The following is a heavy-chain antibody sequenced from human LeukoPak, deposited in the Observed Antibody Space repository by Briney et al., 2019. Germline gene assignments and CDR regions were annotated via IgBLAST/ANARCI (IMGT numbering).Heavy chain of an antibody. CDR2: ISSGGSTI. CDR1: GFTFSSFE. J-gene: IGHJ6*03. V-gene: IGHV3-48*03. D-gene: IGHD1-26*01. Sequence: GGSLRLSCAASGFTFSSFEMMWVRQAPGKGLEWVSYISSGGSTIYYADSVKGRFTISRDNAKNSLSLQMNSLRAEDTAVYYCARSYSGSSRSYMDVWGKGTTVTVSS. CDR3: ARSYSGSSRSYMDV.